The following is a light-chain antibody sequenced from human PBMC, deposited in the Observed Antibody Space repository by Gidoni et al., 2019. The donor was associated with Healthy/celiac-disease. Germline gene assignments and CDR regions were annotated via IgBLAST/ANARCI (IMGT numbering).Light chain of an antibody. V-gene: IGKV3-20*01. J-gene: IGKJ4*01. Sequence: EIVLTQSPGTLSLSPGERVTLSCRPSQSVSSSYLAWYQQKPGQAPRLLIYGASSRATGIPDRFSGSGSGTDFTLTISRLEPEDFAVYYCQHYGSSPLTFGGXTKVEIK. CDR2: GAS. CDR3: QHYGSSPLT. CDR1: QSVSSSY.